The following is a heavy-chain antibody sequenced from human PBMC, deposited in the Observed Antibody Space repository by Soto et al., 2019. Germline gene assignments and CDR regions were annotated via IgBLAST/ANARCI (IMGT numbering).Heavy chain of an antibody. CDR1: GFTFSSYA. V-gene: IGHV3-23*01. Sequence: PGGSLRLSCAASGFTFSSYAMSWVRQAPGKGLEWVSSISGSGGGTYYADSVKGRFTFSRDNSKNTLYLQMNSLRAEDTAVYYCAKFGMATTKRSPPYYIDYWGQGVLVTVS. D-gene: IGHD1-1*01. CDR3: AKFGMATTKRSPPYYIDY. J-gene: IGHJ4*02. CDR2: ISGSGGGT.